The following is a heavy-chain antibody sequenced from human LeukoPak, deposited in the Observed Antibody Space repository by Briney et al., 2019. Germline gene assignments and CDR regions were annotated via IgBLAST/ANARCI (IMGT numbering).Heavy chain of an antibody. CDR2: IYPRVGST. Sequence: ASVKVSCKASGYTFTSNYIHWVRQAPGQGLEWMGMIYPRVGSTSYAQKFQGRVTVTRDTSTSTVHMELSGLRSEDTAVYYCARDQEGFDYWGQGTLVTVSS. J-gene: IGHJ4*02. CDR1: GYTFTSNY. CDR3: ARDQEGFDY. V-gene: IGHV1-46*01.